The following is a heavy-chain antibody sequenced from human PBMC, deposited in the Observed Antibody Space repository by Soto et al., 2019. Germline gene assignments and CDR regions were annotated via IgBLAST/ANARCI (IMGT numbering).Heavy chain of an antibody. D-gene: IGHD5-18*01. V-gene: IGHV1-3*01. Sequence: QVHLVQSGAEVKKPGASVKVSCRSSGYTFTSNAIHWVRQAPGQSLEWMGWVNAGNGYTKYLQNFQGRVNINRDQTASQAYLELNRLGSEETAVYYRGRGAHTYGYVFDYWGQGTLVTVSS. J-gene: IGHJ4*02. CDR2: VNAGNGYT. CDR3: GRGAHTYGYVFDY. CDR1: GYTFTSNA.